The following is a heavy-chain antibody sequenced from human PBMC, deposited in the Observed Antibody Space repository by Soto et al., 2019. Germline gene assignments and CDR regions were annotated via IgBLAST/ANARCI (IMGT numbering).Heavy chain of an antibody. V-gene: IGHV4-59*08. CDR1: GGSMNGYY. D-gene: IGHD2-8*01. J-gene: IGHJ4*02. CDR3: VSQRTSVLTQAYFDY. Sequence: SETLSLTCSVSGGSMNGYYWSWIRQTPGQGLEWLGFIYFSGSTRYNPSLMSRLTISLDKSKRQFSMSLSSVTASDTAVYYCVSQRTSVLTQAYFDYWGPGALVTVSS. CDR2: IYFSGST.